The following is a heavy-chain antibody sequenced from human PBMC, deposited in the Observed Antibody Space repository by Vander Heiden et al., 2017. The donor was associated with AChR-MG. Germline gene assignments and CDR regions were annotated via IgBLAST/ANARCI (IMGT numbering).Heavy chain of an antibody. CDR3: ARLPFREWFQGEETHDYYYYGMDV. CDR1: GGSISSSSYY. V-gene: IGHV4-39*01. CDR2: IYYSGST. D-gene: IGHD3-3*01. Sequence: QLQLQESGPGLVKPSETLSLTCTVSGGSISSSSYYWGWLRQPPGKGLEWIGSIYYSGSTYYNPSLKSRVTISVDTSKNQFSLKLSSVTAADTAVYYCARLPFREWFQGEETHDYYYYGMDVWGQGTTVTVSS. J-gene: IGHJ6*02.